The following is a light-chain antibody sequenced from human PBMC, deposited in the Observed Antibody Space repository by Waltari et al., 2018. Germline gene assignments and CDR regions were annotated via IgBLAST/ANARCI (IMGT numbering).Light chain of an antibody. CDR1: QSVLYSSNNKNS. Sequence: DILLTQSPDSLAVSLGGRATINCKSSQSVLYSSNNKNSLSWYQQKPGQPPKLLIYGASTRESGVPDRFSGSGSGTDFTLTISSLQAEDVAVYYCHQYYNTPFTFGPGTKVDIK. CDR3: HQYYNTPFT. V-gene: IGKV4-1*01. J-gene: IGKJ3*01. CDR2: GAS.